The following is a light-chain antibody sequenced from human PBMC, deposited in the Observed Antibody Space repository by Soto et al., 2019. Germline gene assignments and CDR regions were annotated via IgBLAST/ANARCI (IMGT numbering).Light chain of an antibody. CDR1: SSDVGGYNF. Sequence: SSLTQPGSVYESPGQSVTISCTGTSSDVGGYNFVSWYQQHPDKAPKLMIYDVSKRPSGVPDRFSGSKSGYTASLTISGLQAEDEADYYCCSYAGSYSYVFGTGTKVTVL. J-gene: IGLJ1*01. CDR3: CSYAGSYSYV. V-gene: IGLV2-11*01. CDR2: DVS.